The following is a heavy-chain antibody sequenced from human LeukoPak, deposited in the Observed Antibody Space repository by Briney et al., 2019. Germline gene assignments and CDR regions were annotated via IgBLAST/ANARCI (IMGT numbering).Heavy chain of an antibody. D-gene: IGHD2-2*01. J-gene: IGHJ4*02. CDR1: GFTISRHA. V-gene: IGHV3-23*01. CDR3: AKGFVVVPAAKAAPFDY. Sequence: GGSLRLPCAASGFTISRHAMSWVRQAPGKGLEWVSAISGGCGSTYYADSVKGGLTISRDNSKNTLYLQMSSLRAEDTAVYYCAKGFVVVPAAKAAPFDYWGEGALGTVSS. CDR2: ISGGCGST.